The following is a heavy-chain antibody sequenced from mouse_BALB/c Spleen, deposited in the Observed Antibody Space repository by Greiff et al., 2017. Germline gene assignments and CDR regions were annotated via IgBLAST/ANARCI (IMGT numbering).Heavy chain of an antibody. D-gene: IGHD4-1*01. V-gene: IGHV5-17*02. CDR1: GFTFSSFG. CDR3: ARGLGRGYAMDY. CDR2: ISSGSSTI. J-gene: IGHJ4*01. Sequence: EVQLVESGAGLVQPGGSRKLSCAASGFTFSSFGMHWVRQAPEKGLEWVAYISSGSSTINYADTVKGRFTISRDTPTNTLFLQMTSLRSEDTAMYYCARGLGRGYAMDYWGQGTSVTVSS.